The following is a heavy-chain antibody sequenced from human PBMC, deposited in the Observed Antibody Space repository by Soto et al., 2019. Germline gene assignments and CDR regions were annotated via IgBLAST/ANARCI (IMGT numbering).Heavy chain of an antibody. CDR2: INHSGST. J-gene: IGHJ4*02. CDR3: ARGSSIVGATSGFDY. V-gene: IGHV4-34*01. CDR1: GGSFSGYY. D-gene: IGHD1-26*01. Sequence: LSLTCAVYGGSFSGYYWSWIRQPPGKGLEWIGEINHSGSTNYNPSLKSRVTISVDTSKNQFSLKLSSVTAADTAVYYCARGSSIVGATSGFDYWGQGTLVTVSS.